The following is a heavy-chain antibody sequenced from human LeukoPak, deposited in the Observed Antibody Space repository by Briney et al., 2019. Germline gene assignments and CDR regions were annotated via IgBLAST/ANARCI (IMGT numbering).Heavy chain of an antibody. CDR3: ARGIATITQDSFDV. D-gene: IGHD1-26*01. Sequence: SETLSLTCTVSGGSISNYYWSWIRQTAGKGLEWIGRIHSSGSTNFNPSLRSRVTMSADTSKHQFSLWLTSVTAADTALYYCARGIATITQDSFDVWGLGTMVTVSS. CDR2: IHSSGST. CDR1: GGSISNYY. V-gene: IGHV4-4*07. J-gene: IGHJ3*01.